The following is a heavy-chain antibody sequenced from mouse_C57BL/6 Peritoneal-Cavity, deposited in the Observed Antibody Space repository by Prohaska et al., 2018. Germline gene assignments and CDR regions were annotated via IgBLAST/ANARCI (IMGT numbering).Heavy chain of an antibody. D-gene: IGHD2-4*01. CDR2: INPYNGGT. V-gene: IGHV1-19*01. CDR3: ARGGDYEGGYHAMDY. Sequence: KPWASVKMSCKASGYTFTDYYMNWVKQSYGKSLEWIGVINPYNGGTSYNQKVKGKDKLTGDKSCSTAYRELNSLTSEDSAVYYCARGGDYEGGYHAMDYGGQGTPVTVSS. CDR1: GYTFTDYY. J-gene: IGHJ4*01.